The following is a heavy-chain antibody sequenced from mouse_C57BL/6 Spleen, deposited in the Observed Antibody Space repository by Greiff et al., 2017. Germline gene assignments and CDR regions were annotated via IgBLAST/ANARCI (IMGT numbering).Heavy chain of an antibody. V-gene: IGHV5-4*01. CDR1: GFTFSSYA. CDR3: AREEDMYDGYFFDD. CDR2: ISDGGSYT. J-gene: IGHJ2*01. D-gene: IGHD2-3*01. Sequence: EVQLQESGGGLVKPGGSLKLSCAASGFTFSSYAMSWVRQTPEKRLEWVATISDGGSYTYYPDNVKGRFTISRDNAKNNLYLQMSHLKSEDTAMYYCAREEDMYDGYFFDDWGQGTTLTVSS.